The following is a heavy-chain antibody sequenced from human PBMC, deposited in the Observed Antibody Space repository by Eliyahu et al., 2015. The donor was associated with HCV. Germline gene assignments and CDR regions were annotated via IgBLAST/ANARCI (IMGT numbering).Heavy chain of an antibody. D-gene: IGHD3-22*01. CDR2: IHSGGSX. CDR1: GFTVSNXY. V-gene: IGHV3-66*01. CDR3: ARDWGDDSTGFFGMDV. J-gene: IGHJ6*02. Sequence: QLVESGGGLVQPGGSLRLSCAAXGFTVSNXYMSXVRQAPGKGLEWVXTIHSGGSXFYXDSVKGRFTISRDNSKNTLYLQMNSLRAEDTALYYCARDWGDDSTGFFGMDVWGQATTVTVSS.